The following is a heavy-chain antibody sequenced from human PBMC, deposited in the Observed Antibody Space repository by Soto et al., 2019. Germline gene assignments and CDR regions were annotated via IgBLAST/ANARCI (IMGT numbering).Heavy chain of an antibody. V-gene: IGHV4-39*02. D-gene: IGHD5-12*01. Sequence: QLHLHESGPGLVKPSETLSLTCAVSGGSISSSRFYWGWIRQPPGKGPEWIASINYSGSTYYSPSLQSRVTISVDTSENHFSLNLDSVTAADTAVYYCARGGYNAGYSPDVFSDWGQGTLVTVSS. CDR3: ARGGYNAGYSPDVFSD. CDR2: INYSGST. CDR1: GGSISSSRFY. J-gene: IGHJ3*01.